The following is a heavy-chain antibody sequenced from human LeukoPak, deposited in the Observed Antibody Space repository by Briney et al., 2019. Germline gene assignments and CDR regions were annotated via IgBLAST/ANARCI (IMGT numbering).Heavy chain of an antibody. J-gene: IGHJ4*02. D-gene: IGHD3-10*01. CDR1: GYSISSGYY. CDR2: IYHSGST. Sequence: SETLSLTCAVSGYSISSGYYWGWIRQPPGNGLEWIGSIYHSGSTYYNPSLKSRVTISVDTSKNQFSLKLSSVTAADTAVYYCAGQYYYGSGCYYPFDYWGQGTLVTVSS. V-gene: IGHV4-38-2*01. CDR3: AGQYYYGSGCYYPFDY.